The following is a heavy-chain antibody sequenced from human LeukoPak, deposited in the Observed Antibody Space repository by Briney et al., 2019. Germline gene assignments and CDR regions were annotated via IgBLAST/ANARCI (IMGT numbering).Heavy chain of an antibody. V-gene: IGHV3-30*04. CDR3: ARHKGGYDSDAFDI. D-gene: IGHD5-12*01. Sequence: PGGSVRVSCAASGFTFSSYAMHWVRQAPGKGLEWVGMISYDGGKTYYADTVQGRFTISRDNSKNTLSLQMTSLSAADTDMYYCARHKGGYDSDAFDIWGQGTMVTVSS. J-gene: IGHJ3*02. CDR1: GFTFSSYA. CDR2: ISYDGGKT.